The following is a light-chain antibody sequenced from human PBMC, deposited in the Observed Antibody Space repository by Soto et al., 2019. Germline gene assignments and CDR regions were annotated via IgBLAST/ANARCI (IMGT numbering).Light chain of an antibody. J-gene: IGKJ1*01. CDR3: QQSYSTPQT. CDR2: AAS. CDR1: QSISTY. Sequence: DIQMTQSPSSLSASVRDRVTITCRASQSISTYINWYQQKPGKEPKLLIYAASTLESGVPSRFSGSGSGTDFTLTISSLQPEDFATYYCQQSYSTPQTFGQGTKVEIK. V-gene: IGKV1-39*01.